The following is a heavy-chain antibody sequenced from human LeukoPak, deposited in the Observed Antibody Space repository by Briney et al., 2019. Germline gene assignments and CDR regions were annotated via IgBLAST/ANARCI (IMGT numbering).Heavy chain of an antibody. CDR1: GFTFSSYW. J-gene: IGHJ6*03. D-gene: IGHD2-2*01. V-gene: IGHV3-74*01. CDR2: INPAGSTA. Sequence: PGGSLRLSCAASGFTFSSYWMHWVRQVPGKGLVWVSHINPAGSTAFYADSVKGRFTISRDNAKNTLYLQMNSLRAEDTAVYYCARAGVVPAAINDYYYYMDVWGKGTTVTVSS. CDR3: ARAGVVPAAINDYYYYMDV.